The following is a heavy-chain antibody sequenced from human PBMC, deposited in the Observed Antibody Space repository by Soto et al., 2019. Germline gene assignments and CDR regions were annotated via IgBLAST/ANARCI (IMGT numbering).Heavy chain of an antibody. Sequence: PSETLSLTCTVSGGSISSGGYYWSWIRQHPGKGLEWIGYIYYSGSTYYNPSLKSRVTISVDTSKNQFSLKLSSVTAADTAVYYCARDGYSYGLGAFDIWGQGTMVTVSS. D-gene: IGHD5-18*01. J-gene: IGHJ3*02. V-gene: IGHV4-31*03. CDR3: ARDGYSYGLGAFDI. CDR2: IYYSGST. CDR1: GGSISSGGYY.